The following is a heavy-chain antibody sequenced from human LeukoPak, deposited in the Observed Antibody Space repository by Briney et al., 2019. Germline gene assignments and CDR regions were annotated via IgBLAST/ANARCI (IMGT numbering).Heavy chain of an antibody. Sequence: ASVKVSCKASGYTFTSYGISWVRQAPGQGLEWMGWISAYNGNTNYAQKLQGRVTMTTDASTSTAYMELRSLRSDDTAVYYCARTALVVPAANYYYYGMDVWGQGTTVTVSS. CDR2: ISAYNGNT. CDR3: ARTALVVPAANYYYYGMDV. D-gene: IGHD2-2*01. CDR1: GYTFTSYG. J-gene: IGHJ6*02. V-gene: IGHV1-18*01.